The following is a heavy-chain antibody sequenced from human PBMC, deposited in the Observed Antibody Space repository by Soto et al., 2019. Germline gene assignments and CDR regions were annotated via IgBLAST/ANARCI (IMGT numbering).Heavy chain of an antibody. J-gene: IGHJ5*02. CDR3: AKASFYSSSWYVSFGWFDP. CDR1: GFTFSSYG. Sequence: GGSLRLSCAASGFTFSSYGMHWVRQAPGKGLEWVAVISYDGSNKYYADSVKGRFTISRDNSKNTLYLQMNSLRAEDTAVYYCAKASFYSSSWYVSFGWFDPWGQGTLVTVSS. D-gene: IGHD6-13*01. CDR2: ISYDGSNK. V-gene: IGHV3-30*18.